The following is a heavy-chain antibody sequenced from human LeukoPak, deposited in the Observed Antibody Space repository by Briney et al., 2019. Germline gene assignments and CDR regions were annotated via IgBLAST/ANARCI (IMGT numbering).Heavy chain of an antibody. CDR3: ARWNDGNHHFDC. CDR1: GGSISGYS. V-gene: IGHV4-59*01. Sequence: PSETLSLTCTVSGGSISGYSWSWIRQPPGKGPEWIGYIHQSGSTNNNPSLRSRVTMSVDTSRNQFSLDLISVTAADTAVYYCARWNDGNHHFDCWGQGTLVTVSA. D-gene: IGHD1-1*01. J-gene: IGHJ4*02. CDR2: IHQSGST.